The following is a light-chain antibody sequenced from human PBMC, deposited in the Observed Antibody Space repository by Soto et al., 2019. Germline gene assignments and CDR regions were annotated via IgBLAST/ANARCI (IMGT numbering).Light chain of an antibody. J-gene: IGKJ1*01. CDR3: QHYNSYSEA. CDR2: KAS. CDR1: QTISSW. V-gene: IGKV1-5*03. Sequence: DIQMTQSPSTLSGSVGDRVTITCRASQTISSWLAWYQQKPGKAPKLLIYKASTLKSGVPSRFSGGGSGTESTLTISSLQPDDFATYYCQHYNSYSEAFGQGTKVELK.